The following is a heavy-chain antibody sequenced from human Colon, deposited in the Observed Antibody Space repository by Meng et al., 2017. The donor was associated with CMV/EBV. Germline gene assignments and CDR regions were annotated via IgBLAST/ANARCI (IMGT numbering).Heavy chain of an antibody. V-gene: IGHV1-2*02. CDR3: GTFGGDFDY. D-gene: IGHD3-3*01. CDR1: GYTFTGYL. CDR2: INPYSGDT. Sequence: QVPLMQSGAEVRGPGASVKVSCKASGYTFTGYLIHWVRQAPGQGLEWMGWINPYSGDTIYAQKFEVGVTMTRDASITTAYLELSSLKSDDTAVYYCGTFGGDFDYWGQGTLVTVSS. J-gene: IGHJ4*02.